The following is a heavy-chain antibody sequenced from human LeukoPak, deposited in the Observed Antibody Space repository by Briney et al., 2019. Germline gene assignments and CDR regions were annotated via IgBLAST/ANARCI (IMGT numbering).Heavy chain of an antibody. CDR3: AKEGLYCSGGSCYPDY. D-gene: IGHD2-15*01. J-gene: IGHJ4*02. CDR2: ISGSGGST. CDR1: GFTFSSYA. Sequence: GGSLRLSCAASGFTFSSYAMSWVRQAPGKGLERVSAISGSGGSTYYADSVKGRFTISRDNSKNTLYLQMNSLRAEDTAVYYCAKEGLYCSGGSCYPDYWGQGTLVTASS. V-gene: IGHV3-23*01.